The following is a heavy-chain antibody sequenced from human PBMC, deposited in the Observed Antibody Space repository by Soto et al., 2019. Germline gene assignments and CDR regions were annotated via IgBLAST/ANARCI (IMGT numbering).Heavy chain of an antibody. J-gene: IGHJ6*02. V-gene: IGHV1-18*04. CDR3: ARVLGYCSSCQSYYYYYGMDV. Sequence: SVKVSCKASGYTFTSYGISWVRQAPGQGLEWMGWISAYNGNTNYAQKLQGRVTMTTDTSTSTAYMELRSLRSDDTAVYYCARVLGYCSSCQSYYYYYGMDVWGQGTTVTVSS. D-gene: IGHD2-2*01. CDR1: GYTFTSYG. CDR2: ISAYNGNT.